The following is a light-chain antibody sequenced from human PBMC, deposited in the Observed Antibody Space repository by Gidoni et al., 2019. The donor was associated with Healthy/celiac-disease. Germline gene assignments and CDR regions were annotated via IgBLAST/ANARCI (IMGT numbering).Light chain of an antibody. J-gene: IGLJ2*01. Sequence: SYELTQPPSVSVSPGHTASITCSGDKLGDKYACWYQQKPGQSPVLVIYQDSKRPSGIPERFSGSNSGNTATLTISGTQAMDEADYYCQAWDSSTLFGGGTKLTVL. V-gene: IGLV3-1*01. CDR1: KLGDKY. CDR2: QDS. CDR3: QAWDSSTL.